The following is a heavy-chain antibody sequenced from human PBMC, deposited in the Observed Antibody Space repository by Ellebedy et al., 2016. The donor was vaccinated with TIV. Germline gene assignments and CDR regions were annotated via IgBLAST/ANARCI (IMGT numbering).Heavy chain of an antibody. CDR3: ARDWYWFGDPGFYYYGMDV. CDR2: ISAYNGNT. J-gene: IGHJ6*02. V-gene: IGHV1-18*01. Sequence: ASVKVSXXASGYTFTSYGISWVRQAPGQGFEWMGWISAYNGNTNYAQKLQGRVTMTTDTSTSTAYMELRSLRSDDTAVYYCARDWYWFGDPGFYYYGMDVWGQGTTVTVSS. CDR1: GYTFTSYG. D-gene: IGHD3-10*01.